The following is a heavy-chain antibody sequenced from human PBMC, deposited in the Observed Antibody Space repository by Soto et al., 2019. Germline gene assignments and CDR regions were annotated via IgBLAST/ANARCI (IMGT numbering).Heavy chain of an antibody. Sequence: PSETLSLTCTVSGGSISSSSYYWSWIRQPPWKGLEWIGSIYYSGSTYYNPSLKSRVTISVDTSKNQFSLKLSSVTAADTAVYYCARHVLGGRSSSWYVSYYYCYGMDVWGQGXTVTVYS. CDR1: GGSISSSSYY. CDR3: ARHVLGGRSSSWYVSYYYCYGMDV. CDR2: IYYSGST. D-gene: IGHD6-13*01. V-gene: IGHV4-39*01. J-gene: IGHJ6*02.